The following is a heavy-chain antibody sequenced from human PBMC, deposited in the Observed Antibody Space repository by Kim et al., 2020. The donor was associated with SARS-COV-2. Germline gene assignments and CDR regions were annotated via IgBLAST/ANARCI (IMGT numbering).Heavy chain of an antibody. CDR2: ISSSSSTI. CDR3: TLPAAILSYYYGMDV. CDR1: GFTFSSYS. V-gene: IGHV3-48*02. J-gene: IGHJ6*02. Sequence: GGSLRLSCAASGFTFSSYSMNWVRQAPGKGLEWVSYISSSSSTIYYADSVKGRFTISRDNAKNSLYLQMNSLRDEDTAVYYCTLPAAILSYYYGMDVWGQGTTVTVSS. D-gene: IGHD2-2*02.